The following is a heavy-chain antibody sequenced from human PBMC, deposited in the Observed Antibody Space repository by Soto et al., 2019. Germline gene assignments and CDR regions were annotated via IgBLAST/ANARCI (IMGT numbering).Heavy chain of an antibody. CDR1: GGSIGSRDYY. D-gene: IGHD2-8*01. CDR3: ARDKGGAALKGSGMDV. V-gene: IGHV4-31*02. CDR2: IYYNGNT. Sequence: QVQMRQSGPGLVKPSQTLSLKCSVSGGSIGSRDYYWSWIRQHPEKGLEWIGSIYYNGNTDYNPSLRGRPPISLDASMNEFSLKLTSVTAADTAVYYCARDKGGAALKGSGMDVWGQGTTVTVS. J-gene: IGHJ6*02.